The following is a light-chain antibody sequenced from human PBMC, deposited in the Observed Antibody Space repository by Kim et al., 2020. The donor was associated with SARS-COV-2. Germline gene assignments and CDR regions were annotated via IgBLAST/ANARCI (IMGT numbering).Light chain of an antibody. J-gene: IGKJ4*01. V-gene: IGKV1-27*01. CDR1: QGISNY. CDR3: QKYNSAPLT. CDR2: AAS. Sequence: DVQMTQSPSSLSASVGDRVTITCRASQGISNYLAWYQQKPGKVPKLLIYAASTLVSGVPSRFSGSGSVTDFTLTISSLQPEDVATYYCQKYNSAPLTLGGGTKLEI.